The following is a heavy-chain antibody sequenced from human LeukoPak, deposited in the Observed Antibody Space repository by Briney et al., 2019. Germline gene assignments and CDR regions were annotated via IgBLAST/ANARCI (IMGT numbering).Heavy chain of an antibody. CDR3: ARKVRIAVAGRRGYYFDY. V-gene: IGHV1-18*01. CDR1: GYTFTSYG. Sequence: EASVKVSCKASGYTFTSYGISWVRQAPGQGLEWMGWISAYNGNTNYAQKLQGRVTMTTDTSTSTAYMELRSLRSDDTAVYYCARKVRIAVAGRRGYYFDYWGQGTLVTVSS. J-gene: IGHJ4*02. CDR2: ISAYNGNT. D-gene: IGHD6-19*01.